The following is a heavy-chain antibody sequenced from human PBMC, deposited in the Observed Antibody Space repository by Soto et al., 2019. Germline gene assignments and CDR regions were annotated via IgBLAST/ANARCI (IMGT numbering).Heavy chain of an antibody. CDR2: IYYSGST. J-gene: IGHJ5*02. V-gene: IGHV4-31*03. Sequence: QVQLQESGPGLVKPSQTLSLTCTVSGGSISSGGYYWSWIRQHPGTGLEWIGYIYYSGSTYYNPSLKSRVTISVDTSKNQFSLKLSSVTAADTAGYYCARAYTRGDYGVVWFDPWGQGTLVTVSS. CDR1: GGSISSGGYY. D-gene: IGHD4-17*01. CDR3: ARAYTRGDYGVVWFDP.